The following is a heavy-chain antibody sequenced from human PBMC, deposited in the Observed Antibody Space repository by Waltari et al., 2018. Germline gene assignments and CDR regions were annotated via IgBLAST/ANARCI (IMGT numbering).Heavy chain of an antibody. D-gene: IGHD1-26*01. CDR3: AKDSGSGGYAFDV. V-gene: IGHV3-30*02. CDR1: GFTFNKNN. J-gene: IGHJ3*01. CDR2: ILYDGSDD. Sequence: QMYLVESGGTVVQPGTSLTLSCAASGFTFNKNNMHWFRQAPGKGLEWVSFILYDGSDDSYADSVKGRFTISRDNSKHTIFLQMIGLKVEDTAVYFCAKDSGSGGYAFDVWGQGTMVTVSS.